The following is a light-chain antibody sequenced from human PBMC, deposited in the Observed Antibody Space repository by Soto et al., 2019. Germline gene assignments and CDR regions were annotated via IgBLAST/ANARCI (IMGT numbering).Light chain of an antibody. CDR1: SNDLGAYDY. CDR2: EVT. J-gene: IGLJ2*01. CDR3: TSSRGSSTLT. V-gene: IGLV2-14*01. Sequence: QSARTQPASVSGSPGQSITISCTGTSNDLGAYDYVSWYQQHPGKAPKLIIYEVTYRPSGVSNRFSGSQSGNTASLTISGLQAEDEADYYCTSSRGSSTLTFGGGTKVTVL.